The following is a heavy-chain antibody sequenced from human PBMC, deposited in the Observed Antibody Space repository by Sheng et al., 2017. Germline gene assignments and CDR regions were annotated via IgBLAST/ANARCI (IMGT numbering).Heavy chain of an antibody. J-gene: IGHJ4*02. CDR1: GFTFSNSW. CDR2: INTDGSRT. V-gene: IGHV3-74*01. CDR3: TRDNYGSYDY. D-gene: IGHD3-10*01. Sequence: EVQLVESGGGLVQPGGSLRLSCTASGFTFSNSWIHWVRQRPGEGLVWVSLINTDGSRTNYADSVKGRFTISRDNARNTLYLQMNSLRAEDTAVYYCTRDNYGSYDYWGQGTLVTVSS.